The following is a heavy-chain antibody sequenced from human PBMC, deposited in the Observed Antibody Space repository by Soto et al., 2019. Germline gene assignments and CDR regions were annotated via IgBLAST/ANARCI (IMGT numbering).Heavy chain of an antibody. D-gene: IGHD3-9*01. J-gene: IGHJ6*02. CDR2: IHHTGST. CDR1: GGSISTNKW. CDR3: VKFDYDYYALDV. V-gene: IGHV4-4*02. Sequence: PSETLSLTCAVSGGSISTNKWWHWVRQSPGKGLEWIGEIHHTGSTNYNPSLKSRVSLSVDKSKNNFSLTLTSVTAADTAVYFCVKFDYDYYALDVWGQGTTVTVSS.